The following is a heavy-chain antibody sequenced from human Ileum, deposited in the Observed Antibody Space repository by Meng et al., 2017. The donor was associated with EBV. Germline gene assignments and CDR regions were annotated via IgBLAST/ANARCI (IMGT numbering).Heavy chain of an antibody. CDR3: ARDLRVGGAFDY. CDR2: VNYNGDS. V-gene: IGHV4-61*08. CDR1: GASVTSSGYY. D-gene: IGHD1-26*01. Sequence: VQLQQAGPGPGRPSETLSLTCTVSGASVTSSGYYWSWPRQSPGKGLEWLGYVNYNGDSTYNPSLKSRVTIFIDTSKKQFYLNLTSATAADTAIYYCARDLRVGGAFDYWGQGTLVTVSS. J-gene: IGHJ4*02.